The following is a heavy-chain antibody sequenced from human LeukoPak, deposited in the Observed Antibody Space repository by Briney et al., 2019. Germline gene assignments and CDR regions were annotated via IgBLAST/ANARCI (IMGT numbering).Heavy chain of an antibody. CDR1: GFTFSSYS. V-gene: IGHV3-21*01. J-gene: IGHJ3*02. D-gene: IGHD6-19*01. CDR3: ARAEVAVAENDAFDI. CDR2: ISSSSSYI. Sequence: GGSLRLSCAASGFTFSSYSMNWVRQAPGKGLEWVSSISSSSSYIYYADSVKGRFTISRDNAKNSLYLQMNSLRAEATAVYYCARAEVAVAENDAFDIWGQGTMVTVSS.